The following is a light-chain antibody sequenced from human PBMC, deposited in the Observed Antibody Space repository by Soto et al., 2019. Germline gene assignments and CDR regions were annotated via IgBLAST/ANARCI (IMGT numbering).Light chain of an antibody. V-gene: IGLV2-23*02. CDR2: DDN. Sequence: QSALTQPASVSGSPGQSITISCTGTSSDVGSYNLVSWYQQYPGKAPKLMISDDNKRPSGVSSRFSGSKSGNTASLTISGLQADDEADYYCCSSAASTPFVVFGGGTKVTVL. CDR3: CSSAASTPFVV. CDR1: SSDVGSYNL. J-gene: IGLJ2*01.